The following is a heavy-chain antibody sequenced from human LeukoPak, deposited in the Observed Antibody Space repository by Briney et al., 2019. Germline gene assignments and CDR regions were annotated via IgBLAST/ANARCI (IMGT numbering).Heavy chain of an antibody. CDR2: VYYGRTT. Sequence: SETLSLTCTVSAGSFISSSHHWGWIRQSPGKGLEWIGTVYYGRTTHYNPSLDGRVTISLDTSANHFSLQLNSVTAADTAVYYCVRHDGRGGATMGAFDSWGQGSLVTVSS. D-gene: IGHD5-12*01. CDR1: AGSFISSSHH. V-gene: IGHV4-39*01. CDR3: VRHDGRGGATMGAFDS. J-gene: IGHJ5*01.